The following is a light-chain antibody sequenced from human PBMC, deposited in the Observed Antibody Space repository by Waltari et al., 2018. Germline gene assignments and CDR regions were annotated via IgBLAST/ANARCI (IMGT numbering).Light chain of an antibody. CDR1: QSLLDSEDGKTY. J-gene: IGKJ1*01. CDR3: MQGIESPT. V-gene: IGKV2-40*01. CDR2: EVS. Sequence: VMPQTPLSLPVSLGEPASISCTFSQSLLDSEDGKTYLDWYLQKPCQSQQLLIYEVSNRASGVPDRISGSGSDTDFTLNINRVEAEDVGVYYCMQGIESPTFGQGTKVEIK.